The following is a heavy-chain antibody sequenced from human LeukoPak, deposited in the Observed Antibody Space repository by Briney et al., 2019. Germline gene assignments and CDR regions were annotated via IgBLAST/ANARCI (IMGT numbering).Heavy chain of an antibody. D-gene: IGHD5-18*01. CDR3: ARDRVEIQLWLNY. CDR2: INPNSGGT. Sequence: GAPVKVSCKASGYTFTGYYMHWVRQAPGQGLEWMGWINPNSGGTNYAQKFQGRVTMTRDTSISTAYMELSRLRSDDTAVHYCARDRVEIQLWLNYWGQGTLVTVSS. V-gene: IGHV1-2*02. CDR1: GYTFTGYY. J-gene: IGHJ4*02.